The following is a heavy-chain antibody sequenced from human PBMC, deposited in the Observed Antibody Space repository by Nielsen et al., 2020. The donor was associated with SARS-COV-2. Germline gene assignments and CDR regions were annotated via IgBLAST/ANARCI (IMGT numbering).Heavy chain of an antibody. CDR3: ARVRSSSGIWFDP. CDR1: GYTFTGHY. J-gene: IGHJ5*02. CDR2: VNPNSGAT. V-gene: IGHV1-2*06. D-gene: IGHD3-10*01. Sequence: ASVKVSCKASGYTFTGHYMHWMRQAPGQGPEWMGRVNPNSGATNHAQKFQGRVTLTRDTSINTTYMELNRLTSDDTAVYYCARVRSSSGIWFDPWGQGTLVVVSS.